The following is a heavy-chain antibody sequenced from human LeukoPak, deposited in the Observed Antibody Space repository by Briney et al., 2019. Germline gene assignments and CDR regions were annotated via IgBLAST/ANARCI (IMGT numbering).Heavy chain of an antibody. D-gene: IGHD2-2*01. Sequence: ASVKVSCKASGYSFTDYYMHWVRQATGQGLEWMGWINPNSGGTKYAQKFQGRVTMTRDTSISTAYMELSRLTSDDTAVYYCASPDVTVVPAALGYGLDPWGQGTLVTVSS. CDR2: INPNSGGT. CDR3: ASPDVTVVPAALGYGLDP. J-gene: IGHJ5*02. V-gene: IGHV1-2*02. CDR1: GYSFTDYY.